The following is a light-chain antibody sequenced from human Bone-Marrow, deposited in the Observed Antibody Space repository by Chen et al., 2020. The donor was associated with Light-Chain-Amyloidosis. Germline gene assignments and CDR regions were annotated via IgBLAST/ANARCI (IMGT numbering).Light chain of an antibody. Sequence: QSALTQPASVSGSPGQSITISCTGTSSDVGGDNPVSWYQQHPDKAHKLMIYEVTNRPSWVPDRFAGSKSDNTASLTISGLQTEDEADYFCSSYTITNTLVFGSGTRVTVL. J-gene: IGLJ1*01. CDR1: SSDVGGDNP. V-gene: IGLV2-14*01. CDR3: SSYTITNTLV. CDR2: EVT.